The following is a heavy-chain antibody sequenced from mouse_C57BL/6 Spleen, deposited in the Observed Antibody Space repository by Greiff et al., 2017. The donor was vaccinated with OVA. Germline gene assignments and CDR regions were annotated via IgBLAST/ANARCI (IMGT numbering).Heavy chain of an antibody. J-gene: IGHJ2*01. CDR3: ARRRDYGSPYFDY. D-gene: IGHD1-1*01. CDR2: INPGSGGT. V-gene: IGHV1-54*01. CDR1: GYAFTNYL. Sequence: VQGVESGAELVRPGTSVKVSCKASGYAFTNYLIEWVKQRPGQGLEWIGVINPGSGGTNYNEKFKGKATLTADKSSSTAYMQLSSLTSEDSAVYFCARRRDYGSPYFDYWGQGTTLTVSS.